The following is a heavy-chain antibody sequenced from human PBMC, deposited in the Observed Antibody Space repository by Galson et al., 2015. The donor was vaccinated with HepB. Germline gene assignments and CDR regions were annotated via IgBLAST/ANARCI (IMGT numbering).Heavy chain of an antibody. CDR3: ARVRVQLWSSSDY. Sequence: SLRLSCAASGFTFSNYALNWVRQAPGKGLEWVAVISYDGSNKYYADSVKGRLTISRDNSKNTLYLQMNSLRTEDTAVYYCARVRVQLWSSSDYWGQGTLVTVSS. V-gene: IGHV3-30*04. D-gene: IGHD5-18*01. CDR2: ISYDGSNK. CDR1: GFTFSNYA. J-gene: IGHJ4*02.